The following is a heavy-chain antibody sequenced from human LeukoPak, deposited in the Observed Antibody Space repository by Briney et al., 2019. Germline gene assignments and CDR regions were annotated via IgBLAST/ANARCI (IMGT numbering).Heavy chain of an antibody. V-gene: IGHV4-38-2*02. D-gene: IGHD1-26*01. CDR1: GYSISSDYY. CDR3: ARGKSRGSHIDY. CDR2: IYHSGST. J-gene: IGHJ4*02. Sequence: SETLSLTCTVSGYSISSDYYWGWIRQPPGKGLEWIGSIYHSGSTYYNPSLKSRVTISISTSKNQFSLKLSSVTAADTAVYYCARGKSRGSHIDYWGLGTLVTVSS.